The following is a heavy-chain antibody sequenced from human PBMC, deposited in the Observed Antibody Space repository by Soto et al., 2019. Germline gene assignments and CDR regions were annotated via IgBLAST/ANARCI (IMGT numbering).Heavy chain of an antibody. J-gene: IGHJ5*02. Sequence: EVQLVESGGDLVQPGTSLRLSCAGSGITFSGHWMYWVRQTPGKGLVWVSRINGDGTITNYADSVKGRFTISRDNAKNTLFLQMYTLRAEDTAVYYCARDSDSTTWGQGTLVTVSS. CDR1: GITFSGHW. CDR2: INGDGTIT. V-gene: IGHV3-74*01. CDR3: ARDSDSTT. D-gene: IGHD3-10*01.